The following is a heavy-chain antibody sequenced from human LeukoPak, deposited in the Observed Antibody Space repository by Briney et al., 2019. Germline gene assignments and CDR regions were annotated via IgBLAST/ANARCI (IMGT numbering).Heavy chain of an antibody. CDR2: INPNSGDT. CDR1: GYTFTGYY. CDR3: ARALDCSISSCYTGYYYYYMDV. J-gene: IGHJ6*03. D-gene: IGHD2-2*02. Sequence: ASVKVSCKASGYTFTGYYFHWVRQAPGQGLEWLGWINPNSGDTHYAQKFLGRVTMTRDRSISTAYMELSSLRSDDTAVYYCARALDCSISSCYTGYYYYYMDVWGKGTTVTVSS. V-gene: IGHV1-2*02.